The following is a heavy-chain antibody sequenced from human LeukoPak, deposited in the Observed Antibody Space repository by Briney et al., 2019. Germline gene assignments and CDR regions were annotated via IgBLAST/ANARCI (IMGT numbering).Heavy chain of an antibody. V-gene: IGHV4-59*01. D-gene: IGHD3-10*01. CDR1: GGSIISYY. CDR2: IYYSGST. Sequence: SETLSLTCTVSGGSIISYYWSWIRQPPGKGREWIGYIYYSGSTNYSPSLKSRVTISVDTSKNQFSLKLSSVTAADTAVYYCARGLSSTMVTGWGQGTLVTVSS. J-gene: IGHJ4*02. CDR3: ARGLSSTMVTG.